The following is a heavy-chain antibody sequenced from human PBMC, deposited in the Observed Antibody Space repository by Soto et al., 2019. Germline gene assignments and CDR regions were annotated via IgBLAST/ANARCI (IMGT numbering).Heavy chain of an antibody. CDR1: GAALNSGNYY. CDR2: IYVTVAV. Sequence: LSLTCSVSGAALNSGNYYWIWIRQVPGKGLEWIGHIYVTVAVDYNPSLRDRITISQDTSERQFSLNLRLVTAADTAVYYCARLRIATNNYKWFDPWGQGTLVTVSS. D-gene: IGHD2-21*01. CDR3: ARLRIATNNYKWFDP. J-gene: IGHJ5*02. V-gene: IGHV4-31*03.